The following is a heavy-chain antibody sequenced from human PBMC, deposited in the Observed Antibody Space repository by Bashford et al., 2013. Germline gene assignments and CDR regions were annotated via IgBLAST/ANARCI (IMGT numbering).Heavy chain of an antibody. D-gene: IGHD1-14*01. CDR3: ARSGSEPRDDGWSDP. CDR2: IIPIFGTA. Sequence: SVKVSCKASGGTFSSYAISWVRQAPGQGLEWMGGIIPIFGTANYAQKFQGRVTITADKSTSTAYMELSSLRSEDTAVYYCARSGSEPRDDGWSDPWGQGNPGPPSP. CDR1: GGTFSSYA. V-gene: IGHV1-69*06. J-gene: IGHJ5*02.